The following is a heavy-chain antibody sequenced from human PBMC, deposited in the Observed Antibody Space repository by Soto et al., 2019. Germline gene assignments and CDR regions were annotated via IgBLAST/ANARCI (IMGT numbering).Heavy chain of an antibody. Sequence: HVQLVESGGGVVQPGRSLRLSCAASGYIFSNYGMHWVRQAPGKGLEGVAVTSYDGSKKYYADSVKGRFTISKDNSKNTVYLQMKSLRIEDTAVYYCAKWGLSGHGMDVWGQGTTVTVSS. D-gene: IGHD7-27*01. J-gene: IGHJ6*02. CDR3: AKWGLSGHGMDV. V-gene: IGHV3-30*18. CDR2: TSYDGSKK. CDR1: GYIFSNYG.